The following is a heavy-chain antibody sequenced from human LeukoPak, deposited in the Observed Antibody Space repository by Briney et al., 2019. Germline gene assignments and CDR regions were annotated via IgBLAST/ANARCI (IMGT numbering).Heavy chain of an antibody. V-gene: IGHV3-23*01. CDR3: ASPFGEWNAY. Sequence: GGSLRLSCAASGFTFSSYAMSWVRQAPGKGLEWVSAISGNGGSTYYADSVKGRFTISRDNSKNTLYLQMNSLRAEDTAVYYCASPFGEWNAYWGQGTLVTVSS. J-gene: IGHJ4*02. D-gene: IGHD3-10*01. CDR2: ISGNGGST. CDR1: GFTFSSYA.